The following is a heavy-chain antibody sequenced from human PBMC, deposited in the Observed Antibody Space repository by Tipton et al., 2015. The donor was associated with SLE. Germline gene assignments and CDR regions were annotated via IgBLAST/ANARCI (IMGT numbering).Heavy chain of an antibody. CDR1: GGSISSYY. V-gene: IGHV4-59*01. CDR3: ARVTHSCSGGSRYGFYFEY. Sequence: TLSLTCTVSGGSISSYYWSWIRQPPGKGLEWIGYIYYSGSTNYNPSLKSRVTISVDTSKNQFSLKLTSVTAADTADYYCARVTHSCSGGSRYGFYFEYWGQGILVTVSS. J-gene: IGHJ4*02. D-gene: IGHD2-15*01. CDR2: IYYSGST.